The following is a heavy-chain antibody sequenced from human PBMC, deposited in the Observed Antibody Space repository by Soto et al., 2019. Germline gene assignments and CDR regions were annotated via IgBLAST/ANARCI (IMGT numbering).Heavy chain of an antibody. CDR3: ARDLLAGQQLVIPWFHP. CDR1: GASIRSTY. J-gene: IGHJ5*02. D-gene: IGHD1-26*01. Sequence: SETLSLTCTVSGASIRSTYWSWIRQSPGKGLEWIGYIYYSGTTNYNPSLKNRVTISVDTSKSQLSLNLTSVTAADTAVYYCARDLLAGQQLVIPWFHPWGQGTLVTVSS. CDR2: IYYSGTT. V-gene: IGHV4-59*01.